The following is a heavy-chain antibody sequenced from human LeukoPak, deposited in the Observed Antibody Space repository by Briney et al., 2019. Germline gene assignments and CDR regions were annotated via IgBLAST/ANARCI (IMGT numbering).Heavy chain of an antibody. J-gene: IGHJ6*02. CDR2: INPNSGGT. V-gene: IGHV1-2*02. D-gene: IGHD2-8*01. CDR1: GYTFTGYY. CDR3: ARISYAGGPPRGMDV. Sequence: ASVKVSCKASGYTFTGYYMHWVRQAPGQGLEWMGWINPNSGGTNYAQKLQGRVTMTRDTSISTAYMELSRLRSDDTAVYYCARISYAGGPPRGMDVWGQGTTVTVSS.